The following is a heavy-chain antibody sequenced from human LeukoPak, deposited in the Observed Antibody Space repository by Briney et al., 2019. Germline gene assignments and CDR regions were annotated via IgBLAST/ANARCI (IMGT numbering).Heavy chain of an antibody. CDR3: ATGSNLEYVLGSYRLPPFDY. Sequence: ASVKVSCKVSGYTLTELSMHWVRQAPGRGLEWMGGFDPEDGETIYAQKFQGRVTMTEDTSTDTAYMELSSLRSEDTAVYYCATGSNLEYVLGSYRLPPFDYWGQGTLVTVSS. V-gene: IGHV1-24*01. D-gene: IGHD3-16*02. J-gene: IGHJ4*02. CDR2: FDPEDGET. CDR1: GYTLTELS.